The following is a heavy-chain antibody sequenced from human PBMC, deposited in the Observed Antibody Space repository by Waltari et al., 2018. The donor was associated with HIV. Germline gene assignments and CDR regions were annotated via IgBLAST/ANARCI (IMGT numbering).Heavy chain of an antibody. J-gene: IGHJ3*01. CDR1: GGSATNYY. CDR2: LYHSGST. V-gene: IGHV4-59*08. CDR3: ARHSGSMGGAFDV. Sequence: QLQLQESGPGLAKPSETLSLTCTVSGGSATNYYWSWIRQPPGKGLEWIGYLYHSGSTNYNPSRKSRVTTSVDTSKNRFSLNLTSVTAADTAVYYCARHSGSMGGAFDVWGQGTMVTVSS. D-gene: IGHD3-10*01.